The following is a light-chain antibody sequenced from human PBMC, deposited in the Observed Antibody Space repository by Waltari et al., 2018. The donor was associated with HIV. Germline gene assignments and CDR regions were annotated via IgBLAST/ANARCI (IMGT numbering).Light chain of an antibody. V-gene: IGLV1-51*02. Sequence: QSVLTQPPSVSAAPGQKVSISCSGSTSTIGDTFLSWFQQFPGTAPKLLIYEDDKRPSGIPDRFTGFKSGTSATLVITGLQTGDEAVYYCGTWDTSLSAVVFGGGTNLTVL. CDR3: GTWDTSLSAVV. J-gene: IGLJ3*02. CDR2: EDD. CDR1: TSTIGDTF.